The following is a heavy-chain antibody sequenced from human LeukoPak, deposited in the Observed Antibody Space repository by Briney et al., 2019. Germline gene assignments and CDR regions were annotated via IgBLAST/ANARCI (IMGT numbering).Heavy chain of an antibody. V-gene: IGHV3-23*01. J-gene: IGHJ4*02. CDR2: ISGSGGNT. CDR1: GFTFSSYG. D-gene: IGHD6-6*01. CDR3: ARASPAIAARDY. Sequence: GGTLRLSCAASGFTFSSYGMNWVRQAPGKGLEWVSAISGSGGNTYYADSVKGRFTISRDNSKNSLYLQMNSLRAEDTAVYYCARASPAIAARDYWGQGTLVTVSS.